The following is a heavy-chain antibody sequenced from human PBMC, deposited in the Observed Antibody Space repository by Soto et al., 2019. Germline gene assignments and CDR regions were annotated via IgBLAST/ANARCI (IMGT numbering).Heavy chain of an antibody. D-gene: IGHD3-10*01. Sequence: ETLSLTCAVSGVSVSNNHWGTWVRQPPGGGLEWIAEAHHSGSSNHNPSLKGRATISLDTSKNQLSLILFSVTAADTAVYYCARDADFVSGNSKIWAFDIWGQGTMVTVSS. CDR2: AHHSGSS. V-gene: IGHV4-4*02. J-gene: IGHJ3*02. CDR1: GVSVSNNHW. CDR3: ARDADFVSGNSKIWAFDI.